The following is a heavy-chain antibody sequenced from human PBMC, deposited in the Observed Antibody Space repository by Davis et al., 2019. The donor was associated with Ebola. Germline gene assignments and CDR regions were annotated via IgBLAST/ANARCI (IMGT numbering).Heavy chain of an antibody. D-gene: IGHD4-23*01. CDR1: GYDFTSSW. Sequence: GESLKISCKGSGYDFTSSWIAWVRLMPGKGLEWVGIIFPRDSDTRYSPSFQGQVTISVDKSISTAYLQWGSLKASDNAVYYCARSTVGGKSGRWFDPWGQGTLVTVSS. CDR3: ARSTVGGKSGRWFDP. J-gene: IGHJ5*02. CDR2: IFPRDSDT. V-gene: IGHV5-51*01.